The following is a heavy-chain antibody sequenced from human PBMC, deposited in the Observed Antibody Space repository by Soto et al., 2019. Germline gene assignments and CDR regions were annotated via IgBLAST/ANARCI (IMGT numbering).Heavy chain of an antibody. V-gene: IGHV1-69*01. Sequence: QVQLVQSGAEVKKPGSSVKVSCKASGGTFSSYAISWVRQAPGQGLEWMGGIIPIFGTANYAQKFQGRVTITADESTSTAYMELSSLRSEDTAVYYCARDGINYYDSSGSISGRVKAFDYWGQGTLVTVSS. CDR2: IIPIFGTA. J-gene: IGHJ4*02. CDR3: ARDGINYYDSSGSISGRVKAFDY. CDR1: GGTFSSYA. D-gene: IGHD3-22*01.